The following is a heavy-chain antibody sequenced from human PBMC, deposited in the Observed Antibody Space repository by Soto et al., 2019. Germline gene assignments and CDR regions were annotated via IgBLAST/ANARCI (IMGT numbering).Heavy chain of an antibody. D-gene: IGHD2-8*01. CDR1: GFTFSGSA. J-gene: IGHJ6*03. CDR3: TRHGSDTEVFYYYYYMDV. CDR2: IRSKANCYAT. Sequence: GGSLRLSCAASGFTFSGSAMHWVRQASGKGLEWVGRIRSKANCYATAYAASVKGRFTISRDDSKNTAYLQMNSLKTEDTAVYYCTRHGSDTEVFYYYYYMDVWGKGTTVTVSS. V-gene: IGHV3-73*01.